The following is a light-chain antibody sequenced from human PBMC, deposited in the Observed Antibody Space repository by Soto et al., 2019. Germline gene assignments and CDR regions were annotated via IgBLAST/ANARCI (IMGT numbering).Light chain of an antibody. J-gene: IGKJ1*01. Sequence: IQLTQSPSTLSVSVGYRVTITCRASQVITGWLAWYQQKPGKAPNLLIYAASSLQSGVPSRFSGSGSGTDFTLTISSLQPEDFATYYCLQDYNYPWTFGQGTKVDIK. CDR3: LQDYNYPWT. CDR2: AAS. V-gene: IGKV1-6*01. CDR1: QVITGW.